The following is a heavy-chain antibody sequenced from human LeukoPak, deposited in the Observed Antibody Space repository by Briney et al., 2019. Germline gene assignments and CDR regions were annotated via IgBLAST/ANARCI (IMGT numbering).Heavy chain of an antibody. D-gene: IGHD6-13*01. V-gene: IGHV4-59*08. J-gene: IGHJ2*01. CDR3: ARHGDHSSPPDWYFDL. CDR1: GASISSYY. CDR2: IHHSGST. Sequence: SETLSLTCTVSGASISSYYWSWIRQPPGKGLEWIGYIHHSGSTNNNPSLKSRVTISVDTSKNQFSLKLSSVTAADTAVYYCARHGDHSSPPDWYFDLWGRGTLVTVSS.